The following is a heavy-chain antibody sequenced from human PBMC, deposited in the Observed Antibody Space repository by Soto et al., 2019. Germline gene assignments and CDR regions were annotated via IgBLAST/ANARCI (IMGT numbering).Heavy chain of an antibody. CDR2: INPSSGTT. V-gene: IGHV1-46*01. Sequence: ASVKVSCKASGYKFITFYMHWVLQAPGQGLEWMGLINPSSGTTSYTQRFQGRVTMTGDTSTNTVYMELGSLRAEDTAVYYCAKGRSWYGMDVWGQGTTVTVSS. D-gene: IGHD6-13*01. CDR3: AKGRSWYGMDV. J-gene: IGHJ6*02. CDR1: GYKFITFY.